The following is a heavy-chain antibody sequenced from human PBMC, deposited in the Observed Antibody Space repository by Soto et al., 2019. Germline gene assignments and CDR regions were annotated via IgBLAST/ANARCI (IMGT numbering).Heavy chain of an antibody. CDR3: AKVPHRSSWYTFDY. CDR1: GFTFSGYA. V-gene: IGHV3-23*01. Sequence: GVFMRLSYAASGFTFSGYAMSCVRQAQGKGLEWVSAISGSGGSTYYADSVKGRFTISRDNSKNTLYLQMNSLRAEDTAVYYCAKVPHRSSWYTFDYRGQGTLVTVSS. D-gene: IGHD6-13*01. J-gene: IGHJ4*02. CDR2: ISGSGGST.